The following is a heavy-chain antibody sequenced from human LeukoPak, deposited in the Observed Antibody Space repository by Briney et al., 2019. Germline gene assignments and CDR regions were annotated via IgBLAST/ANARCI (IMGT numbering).Heavy chain of an antibody. J-gene: IGHJ4*02. V-gene: IGHV3-21*01. CDR1: GFTFSTYS. CDR3: ARDRDVYTFDY. D-gene: IGHD5-24*01. CDR2: ITSSSSYI. Sequence: GGSLRLSCAASGFTFSTYSMNWVRQAPGKGLEWVSSITSSSSYIYYADSMKGRFTISRDNTKNSLYLQINRLRAEDTAVYYCARDRDVYTFDYWGQGTLVTVSS.